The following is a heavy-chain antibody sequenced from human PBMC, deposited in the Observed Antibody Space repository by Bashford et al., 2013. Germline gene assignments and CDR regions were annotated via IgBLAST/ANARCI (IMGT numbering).Heavy chain of an antibody. J-gene: IGHJ4*02. Sequence: SETLSLTCTVSGGSISSYYWSWIRQPPGKGLEWIGRIYSGGSTTYNPSLKSRVTMSVDASNNQVSLKLSSVTAADTAVYYCARGGSSTSPSVLWGQGTLVTVSS. D-gene: IGHD2-2*01. CDR2: IYSGGST. CDR3: ARGGSSTSPSVL. V-gene: IGHV4-4*07. CDR1: GGSISSYY.